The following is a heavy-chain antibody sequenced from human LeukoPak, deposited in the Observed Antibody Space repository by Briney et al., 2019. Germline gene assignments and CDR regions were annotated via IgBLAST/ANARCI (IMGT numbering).Heavy chain of an antibody. CDR2: IYYTGST. V-gene: IGHV4-59*08. CDR1: GGSISSYY. J-gene: IGHJ4*02. CDR3: ARRRGYGDYALDY. Sequence: PSETLSLTCTVSGGSISSYYWSWIRQPPGKGLEWIGYIYYTGSTNYNPSLKSRVTISVDTSKNQFSLKLSSVTAADTAVYYCARRRGYGDYALDYWGQGTLVTVSS. D-gene: IGHD4-17*01.